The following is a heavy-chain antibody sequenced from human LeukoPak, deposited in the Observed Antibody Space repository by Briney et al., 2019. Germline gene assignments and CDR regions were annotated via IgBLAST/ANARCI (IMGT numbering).Heavy chain of an antibody. Sequence: ASVKVSCKASGYTFTGYYMHWVRQAPGQGLEWMGWINPNSGGTNYAQKFQGRVTMTRDTSISTAYMELSRLRSDDTAVYYCARDPPMVRGVIIRYAFDIWGQGTMVTVSS. CDR3: ARDPPMVRGVIIRYAFDI. D-gene: IGHD3-10*01. CDR1: GYTFTGYY. CDR2: INPNSGGT. V-gene: IGHV1-2*02. J-gene: IGHJ3*02.